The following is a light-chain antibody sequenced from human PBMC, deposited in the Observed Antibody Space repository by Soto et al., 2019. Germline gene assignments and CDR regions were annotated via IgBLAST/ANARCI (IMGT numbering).Light chain of an antibody. CDR1: SFNIGSDY. V-gene: IGLV1-47*01. CDR3: AAWDDTLSGPI. CDR2: RDN. Sequence: QLVLTQPPSTSGTPGQRVTMSCSGSSFNIGSDYVYWYQQLPGTAPKLLIFRDNQRPSGVPDRFSGSKSGTSASLAISGLRSDDEADYYCAAWDDTLSGPIFGGGTKLTVL. J-gene: IGLJ2*01.